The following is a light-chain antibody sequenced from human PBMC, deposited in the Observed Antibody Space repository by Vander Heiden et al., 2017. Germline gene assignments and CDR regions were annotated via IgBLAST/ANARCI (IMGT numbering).Light chain of an antibody. CDR3: QQRSIWPPIT. CDR2: DAS. J-gene: IGKJ5*01. Sequence: EIVLTHSPATLSLSPGERATLSCRASQIVSSYLVWYQQKPGQAPRLLIYDASNRATGIPARFSGSGSGTDFTLTISSLEPEDVAVYYCQQRSIWPPITFGQGTRLEIK. CDR1: QIVSSY. V-gene: IGKV3-11*01.